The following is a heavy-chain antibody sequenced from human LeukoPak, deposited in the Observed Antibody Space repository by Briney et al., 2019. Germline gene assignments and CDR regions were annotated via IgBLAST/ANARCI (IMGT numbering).Heavy chain of an antibody. Sequence: GGSLRLSCAASGFTFSNYAMHWVRQAPDQGLEWVAVISYDATNKYYADSVKGRFTISRDNSKNTLYLQMNSLRAEDTAVYYCARGNSLVRGVIYYYYYMDVWGKGTTVTISS. CDR3: ARGNSLVRGVIYYYYYMDV. V-gene: IGHV3-30*14. CDR2: ISYDATNK. CDR1: GFTFSNYA. D-gene: IGHD3-10*01. J-gene: IGHJ6*03.